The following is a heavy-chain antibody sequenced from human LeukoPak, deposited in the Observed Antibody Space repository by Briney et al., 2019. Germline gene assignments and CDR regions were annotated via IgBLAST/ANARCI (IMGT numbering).Heavy chain of an antibody. Sequence: PGGSLRLSCAASRFTFSSHWMNWVRQAPGKGLEWVANIKQDGSEKYYVDSVKGRFTISRDNAKNSVYLQMNSLRAEDTAVYYCARDCGSSYVGNRANAFDIWGQGTMVTVSS. CDR1: RFTFSSHW. CDR3: ARDCGSSYVGNRANAFDI. J-gene: IGHJ3*02. CDR2: IKQDGSEK. D-gene: IGHD3-16*01. V-gene: IGHV3-7*05.